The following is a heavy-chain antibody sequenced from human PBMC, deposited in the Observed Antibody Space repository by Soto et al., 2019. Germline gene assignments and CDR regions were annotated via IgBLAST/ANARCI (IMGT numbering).Heavy chain of an antibody. Sequence: GESLTISCTCSGYSFTRYWIGWVRQMPGKGLEWMGIIYPGDSDTRYSPSFQGQVTISADKSISTAYLQWSSLKASDTAMYYCARRGDSSGYIDYWGQGILVTVSS. CDR1: GYSFTRYW. D-gene: IGHD3-22*01. CDR3: ARRGDSSGYIDY. CDR2: IYPGDSDT. J-gene: IGHJ4*02. V-gene: IGHV5-51*01.